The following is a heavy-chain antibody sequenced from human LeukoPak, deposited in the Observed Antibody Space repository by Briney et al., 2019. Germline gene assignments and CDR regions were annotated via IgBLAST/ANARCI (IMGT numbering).Heavy chain of an antibody. V-gene: IGHV4-59*12. CDR3: AREYCTSSRCYKEGFDY. Sequence: SETLSLTCSVSGGSFSGYYWNWFRQAPWKGLEWIGYIHHSGVSAYNPSLKSRVTMSADRSKKQFSLSLTSVTAADAAVYYCAREYCTSSRCYKEGFDYWGQGTLVIVSS. CDR1: GGSFSGYY. J-gene: IGHJ4*02. CDR2: IHHSGVS. D-gene: IGHD2-2*01.